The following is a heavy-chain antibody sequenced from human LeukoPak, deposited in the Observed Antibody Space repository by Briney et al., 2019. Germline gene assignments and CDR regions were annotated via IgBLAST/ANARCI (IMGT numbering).Heavy chain of an antibody. CDR3: ARDRPYQLLSPWFDP. Sequence: SETLSLTCAVSGDSISSSNWWSWVRQPPGKGLEWIGEIYHSGSTKYNPSLKSRVIMSVDKSKNQFSLKVSSVTAADTAVYYCARDRPYQLLSPWFDPWGQGTLVTVSS. CDR1: GDSISSSNW. D-gene: IGHD2-2*01. V-gene: IGHV4-4*02. J-gene: IGHJ5*02. CDR2: IYHSGST.